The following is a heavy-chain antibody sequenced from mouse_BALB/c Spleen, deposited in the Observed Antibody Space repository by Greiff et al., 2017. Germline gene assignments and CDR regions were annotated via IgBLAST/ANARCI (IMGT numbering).Heavy chain of an antibody. CDR3: ARRGYDGYYVDYAMDY. V-gene: IGHV8-12*01. CDR1: GFSLSTSGMG. CDR2: IYWDDDK. D-gene: IGHD2-3*01. Sequence: QVTLKESGPGILQPSQTLSLTCSFSGFSLSTSGMGVSWIRQPSGKGLEWLAHIYWDDDKRYNPSLKSRLTISKDTSRNQVFLKITSVDTADTATYYCARRGYDGYYVDYAMDYWGQGTSVTVSS. J-gene: IGHJ4*01.